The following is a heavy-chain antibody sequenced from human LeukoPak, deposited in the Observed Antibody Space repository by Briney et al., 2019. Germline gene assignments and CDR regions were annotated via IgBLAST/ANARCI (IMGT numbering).Heavy chain of an antibody. J-gene: IGHJ6*02. V-gene: IGHV3-30*03. D-gene: IGHD3-10*01. CDR2: ISYDGSNK. Sequence: GGSLRLSCAASGFTFSSYGMHWVRQAPGKGLEWVAVISYDGSNKYYADSVKGRFTISRDNSKNTLYLQMNSLRAEDTAVYYCAGTMVQDYYYYYGMDVWGQGTTVTVSS. CDR1: GFTFSSYG. CDR3: AGTMVQDYYYYYGMDV.